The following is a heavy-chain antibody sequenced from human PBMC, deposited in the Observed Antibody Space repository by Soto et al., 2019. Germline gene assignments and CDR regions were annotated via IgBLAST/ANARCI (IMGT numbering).Heavy chain of an antibody. CDR3: ARRTNYYDFWSGSLDV. J-gene: IGHJ6*04. Sequence: GGSLRLSCAASGFTFDDYGMSWVRQAPGKGLEWVSGINWNGGSTGYADSVKGRFTISRDNAKNSLYLQMNSLRAEDTALYHCARRTNYYDFWSGSLDVWGKGTTVTVSS. V-gene: IGHV3-20*01. D-gene: IGHD3-3*01. CDR2: INWNGGST. CDR1: GFTFDDYG.